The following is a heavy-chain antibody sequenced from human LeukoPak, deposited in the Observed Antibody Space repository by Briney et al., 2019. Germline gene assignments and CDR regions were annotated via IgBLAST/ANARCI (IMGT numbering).Heavy chain of an antibody. J-gene: IGHJ6*02. CDR2: ISGGGGST. D-gene: IGHD4-11*01. V-gene: IGHV3-23*01. CDR1: GFTFSSYA. CDR3: ASDYSHYYYYYGMDV. Sequence: PGGSLRLSCAASGFTFSSYAMSWVRQAPGKGLEWVSAISGGGGSTYYADSVKGRFTISRDNSKNTLYLQMNSLRAEDTAVYYCASDYSHYYYYYGMDVWGQGTTVTVSS.